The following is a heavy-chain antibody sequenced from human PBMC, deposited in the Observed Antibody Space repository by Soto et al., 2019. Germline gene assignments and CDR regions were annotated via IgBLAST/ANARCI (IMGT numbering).Heavy chain of an antibody. CDR2: IYHSGST. CDR3: ARGHPHAV. CDR1: GGSISSGGYS. V-gene: IGHV4-30-2*01. J-gene: IGHJ6*02. Sequence: QLRLQESGSGLVKPSQTLTLTCAVSGGSISSGGYSWSWIRQPPGKGLEWIGYIYHSGSTYYNPSLKSRVTISVDRSKNQFSLKLSSVTAADTAVYYCARGHPHAVWGQGTTVTVSS.